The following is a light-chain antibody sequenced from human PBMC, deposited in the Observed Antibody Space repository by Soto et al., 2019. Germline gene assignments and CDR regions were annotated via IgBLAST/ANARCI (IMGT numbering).Light chain of an antibody. CDR3: AAWDDSLSVP. Sequence: QSVLTQPPSASGTPGQRVTISCSGSSSNIGSNYVYWYQQLPGTAPKLLIYRNNQRPSGGPDRFSGSKSGTSASLAISGLRSEDEADYYCAAWDDSLSVPFGTGTKVTVL. J-gene: IGLJ1*01. V-gene: IGLV1-47*01. CDR2: RNN. CDR1: SSNIGSNY.